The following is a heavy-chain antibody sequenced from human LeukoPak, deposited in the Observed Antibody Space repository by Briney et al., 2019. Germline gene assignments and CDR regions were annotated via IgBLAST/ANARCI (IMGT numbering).Heavy chain of an antibody. D-gene: IGHD4-17*01. CDR1: GFTFSSYW. CDR2: VSTDGNII. J-gene: IGHJ4*02. CDR3: VRDRTTVTLFDS. Sequence: GGSLRLSCAASGFTFSSYWMSWVRQAPGKGLVWVSRVSTDGNIISYADSVKGRFTISRDNAKNTVYLQMNSLRAEDTAVYYCVRDRTTVTLFDSWGQGTLVTVSS. V-gene: IGHV3-74*01.